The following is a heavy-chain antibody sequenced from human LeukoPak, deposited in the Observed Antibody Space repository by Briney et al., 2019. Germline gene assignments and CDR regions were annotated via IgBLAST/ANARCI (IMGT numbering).Heavy chain of an antibody. Sequence: PSETLSLTCTVSGGSISSSSYYWGWIRQPPGKGLEWIGSIYYSGSTYYNPSLKSRVTISVDTSKNQFSLKLSSVTAADTAVYYCARDVGYSYGSDYWGQGTLVTVSS. CDR2: IYYSGST. V-gene: IGHV4-39*07. CDR1: GGSISSSSYY. D-gene: IGHD5-18*01. CDR3: ARDVGYSYGSDY. J-gene: IGHJ4*02.